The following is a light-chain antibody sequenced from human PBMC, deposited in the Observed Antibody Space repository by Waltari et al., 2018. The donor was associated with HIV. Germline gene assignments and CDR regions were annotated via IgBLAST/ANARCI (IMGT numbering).Light chain of an antibody. V-gene: IGKV1-33*01. Sequence: DTQMTQSPSSLSASVGDRVTITCQASHDISTSLSWYQQKTGKAPRLLLSDASILQSGVPSRFSGSGSGTHFTFTISSLQPEDIATYYCHQYRSLPVTFGGGTKVGI. CDR3: HQYRSLPVT. J-gene: IGKJ4*01. CDR1: HDISTS. CDR2: DAS.